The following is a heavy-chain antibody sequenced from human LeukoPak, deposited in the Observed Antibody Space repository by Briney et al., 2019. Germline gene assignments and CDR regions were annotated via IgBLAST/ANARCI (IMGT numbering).Heavy chain of an antibody. CDR1: GFTFSSYA. V-gene: IGHV3-23*01. CDR3: AKDGQQWLDLGWFDP. Sequence: GGSLRLSCAASGFTFSSYAMSWVRQAPGKGLEWVSAISGSGGSTYYADSVKGWFTISRDNSKNTLYLQMNSLRAEDTAVYYCAKDGQQWLDLGWFDPWGQGTLVTVSS. CDR2: ISGSGGST. D-gene: IGHD6-19*01. J-gene: IGHJ5*02.